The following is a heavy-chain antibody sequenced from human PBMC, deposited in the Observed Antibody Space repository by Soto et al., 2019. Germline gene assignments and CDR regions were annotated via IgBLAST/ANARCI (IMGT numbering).Heavy chain of an antibody. CDR1: GYTFTGYY. V-gene: IGHV1-2*04. Sequence: SCKASGYTFTGYYMHWVRQAPGQGLEWMGWINPNSGGTNYAQKFQGWVTMTRDTSISTAYMELSRLRSDDTAVYYCARTRRPEYCSSTSCYRGRSRYYYYYGMDVWGQGTTVTVAS. CDR3: ARTRRPEYCSSTSCYRGRSRYYYYYGMDV. D-gene: IGHD2-2*01. J-gene: IGHJ6*02. CDR2: INPNSGGT.